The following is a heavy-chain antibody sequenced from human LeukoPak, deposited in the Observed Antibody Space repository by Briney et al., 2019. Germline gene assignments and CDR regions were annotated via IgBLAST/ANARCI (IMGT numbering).Heavy chain of an antibody. D-gene: IGHD2-2*01. CDR2: INPNSGGT. J-gene: IGHJ6*02. CDR1: GYTFTGYY. V-gene: IGHV1-2*02. CDR3: ARVPSRPYYYYYGMDV. Sequence: VASVKVSCKASGYTFTGYYMHWVRQAPGQGLEWMGWINPNSGGTNYAQKFQGRVTMTRDTSISTAYMELSRLRSDDTAVYYCARVPSRPYYYYYGMDVWGQGTTVTVSS.